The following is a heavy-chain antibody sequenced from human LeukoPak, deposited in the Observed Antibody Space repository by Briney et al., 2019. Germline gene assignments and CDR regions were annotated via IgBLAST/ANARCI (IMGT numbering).Heavy chain of an antibody. Sequence: PGGSLRLSCAASGFTFSSYSMNWVRQAPGKGLEWVSSISSSSYIYYADSVKGRFTISRDNAKNSLYLQMNSLRAEDTAVYYCARDGDYVWGSYPDYWGQGTLVTVSS. V-gene: IGHV3-21*01. CDR1: GFTFSSYS. J-gene: IGHJ4*02. CDR2: ISSSSYI. D-gene: IGHD3-16*02. CDR3: ARDGDYVWGSYPDY.